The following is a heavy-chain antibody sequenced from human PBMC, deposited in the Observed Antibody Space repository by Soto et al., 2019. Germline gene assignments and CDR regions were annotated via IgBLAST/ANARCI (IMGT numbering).Heavy chain of an antibody. CDR1: GYSFSNNW. D-gene: IGHD3-10*01. CDR3: ARHKGDYGMGV. CDR2: IYPDDSET. V-gene: IGHV5-51*01. J-gene: IGHJ6*02. Sequence: GESLKISCKGSGYSFSNNWIGWVRQMPGKGLEWMGIIYPDDSETRYSPSFQGQVTISADKSNNTAYLQWSSLKASDTAMYYCARHKGDYGMGVWGQGTTVTVSS.